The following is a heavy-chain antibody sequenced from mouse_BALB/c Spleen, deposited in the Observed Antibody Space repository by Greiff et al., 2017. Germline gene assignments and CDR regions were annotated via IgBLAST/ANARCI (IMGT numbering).Heavy chain of an antibody. D-gene: IGHD1-2*01. J-gene: IGHJ2*01. CDR2: ISYSGST. Sequence: EVKLMESGPSLVKPSQTLSLTCSVTGDSITSGYWNWIRKFPGNKLEYMGYISYSGSTYYNPSLKSRISITRDTSKNQYYLQLNSVTTEDTATYYCARRGIFITTAYYFDYWGQGTTLTVSS. CDR1: GDSITSGY. V-gene: IGHV3-8*02. CDR3: ARRGIFITTAYYFDY.